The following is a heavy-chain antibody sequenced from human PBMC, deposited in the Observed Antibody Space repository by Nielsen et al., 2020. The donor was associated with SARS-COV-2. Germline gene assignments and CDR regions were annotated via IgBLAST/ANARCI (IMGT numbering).Heavy chain of an antibody. D-gene: IGHD6-25*01. V-gene: IGHV4-34*01. Sequence: PGKGLEWIGEINHSGSTNYNPSLKSRVTISVDTSKNQFSLKLSSVTAADTAVYYCVRDKRSGSYMDVWGKGTTVTVSS. CDR2: INHSGST. CDR3: VRDKRSGSYMDV. J-gene: IGHJ6*03.